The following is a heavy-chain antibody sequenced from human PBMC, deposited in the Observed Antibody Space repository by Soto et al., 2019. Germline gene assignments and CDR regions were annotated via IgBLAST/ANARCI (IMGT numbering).Heavy chain of an antibody. D-gene: IGHD3-3*01. Sequence: EVQLVESGGGLVQPGGSLRLSCAASGFTFSRYWMSWVRQAPGKGLEWVANLKQDGSEKYYVESVKGRVTMSRDNTKNSLYLQMNRLRAEDTAVYYCVRDNTRRNNDFWSGHYRTDAFDIWGQGRIVTVSS. CDR1: GFTFSRYW. J-gene: IGHJ3*02. CDR3: VRDNTRRNNDFWSGHYRTDAFDI. V-gene: IGHV3-7*01. CDR2: LKQDGSEK.